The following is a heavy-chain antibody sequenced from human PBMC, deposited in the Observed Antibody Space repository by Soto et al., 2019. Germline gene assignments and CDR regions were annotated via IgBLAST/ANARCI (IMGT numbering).Heavy chain of an antibody. V-gene: IGHV4-4*02. CDR2: IYHGGSS. CDR3: ARTFYSWNAGNYIDV. Sequence: QVQLRESGPGLVKPSGTLSLTCGVSGGSISSNNWWTWVRQSPGKRPEWLGEIYHGGSSHYNPSLKSRLTISGDDSKKHISLTLAPGPAADTAGYFCARTFYSWNAGNYIDVWGKGTAVSVAS. J-gene: IGHJ6*03. D-gene: IGHD1-1*01. CDR1: GGSISSNNW.